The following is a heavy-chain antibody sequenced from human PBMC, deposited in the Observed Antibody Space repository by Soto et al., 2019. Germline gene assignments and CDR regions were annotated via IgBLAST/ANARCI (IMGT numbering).Heavy chain of an antibody. V-gene: IGHV3-49*04. D-gene: IGHD2-21*01. CDR1: GFTFGNYA. CDR3: TRAESPAIAYFFDY. J-gene: IGHJ4*03. Sequence: QLGGPLRLSCTVSGFTFGNYAINWVRQAPGRGLEWVGLIRNQSYSRTAEYAASLNGRFTISRDDSNSIAYLQMNSLKTEDSAVYYCTRAESPAIAYFFDYWGQGTLVTVSS. CDR2: IRNQSYSRTA.